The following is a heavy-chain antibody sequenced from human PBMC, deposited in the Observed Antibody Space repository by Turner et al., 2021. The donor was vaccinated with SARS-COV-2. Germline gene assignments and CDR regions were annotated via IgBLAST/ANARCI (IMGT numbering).Heavy chain of an antibody. CDR2: ISGRGGST. J-gene: IGHJ5*01. Sequence: EVQLLESGGGLVQPGGSLRLSCAASGFTFSSYAMRWVRQAPGKGLEGVSGISGRGGSTYYADSVKGRFTISRDNFKNTLNLQMNSLRAEDTAVYYCAKDGYDGIYCSGGSCYSGWFDSWGQGTLVTVSS. D-gene: IGHD2-15*01. CDR1: GFTFSSYA. V-gene: IGHV3-23*01. CDR3: AKDGYDGIYCSGGSCYSGWFDS.